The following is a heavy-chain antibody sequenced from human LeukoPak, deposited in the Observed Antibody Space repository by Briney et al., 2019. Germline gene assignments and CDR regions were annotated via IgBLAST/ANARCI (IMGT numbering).Heavy chain of an antibody. V-gene: IGHV4-4*07. J-gene: IGHJ4*02. CDR3: ARGEHSVDS. CDR2: IYSSGYT. D-gene: IGHD1/OR15-1a*01. Sequence: SETLSLTFTVSGGAIRSHYWNWIRQPAGKGLEWIGRIYSSGYTNDNPFLKSRITMSVDMSKNQFSLGLNSVTAADTAVYYCARGEHSVDSWGQGMLVTVSS. CDR1: GGAIRSHY.